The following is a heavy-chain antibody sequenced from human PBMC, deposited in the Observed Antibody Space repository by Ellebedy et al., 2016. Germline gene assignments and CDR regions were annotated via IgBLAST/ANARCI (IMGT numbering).Heavy chain of an antibody. V-gene: IGHV4-39*07. CDR2: IYYSGST. CDR1: GGSISSSSYY. CDR3: AGGSGSYWVVGY. D-gene: IGHD3-10*01. J-gene: IGHJ4*02. Sequence: SETLSLTCTVSGGSISSSSYYWGWIRQPPGKGLEWIGSIYYSGSTYYNPSLKSRVTISVDTSKNQFSLKLSSVTAADTAVYYCAGGSGSYWVVGYWGQGTLVTVSS.